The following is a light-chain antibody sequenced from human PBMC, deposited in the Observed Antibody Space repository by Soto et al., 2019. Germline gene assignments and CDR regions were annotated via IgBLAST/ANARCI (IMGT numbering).Light chain of an antibody. CDR3: QQYGSSVT. CDR1: QSVSSSY. CDR2: GAS. Sequence: EIVLTQSPGTLSLSPGERATLSCRASQSVSSSYLAWYQQKPGQAPRLLIYGASSRATGIPDRFSGSGSGTDFTLTISRLEPEDFAVDYCQQYGSSVTFGQGTKVDIK. V-gene: IGKV3-20*01. J-gene: IGKJ1*01.